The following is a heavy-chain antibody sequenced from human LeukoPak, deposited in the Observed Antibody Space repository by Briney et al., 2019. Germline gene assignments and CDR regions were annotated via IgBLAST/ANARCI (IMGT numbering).Heavy chain of an antibody. CDR3: ARDRKSGESSEIDF. Sequence: GGSLRLSCAASGFTFSSYAMSWVRQAPGKGLVWVSRINRDGSTTNYADSVKGRFTVSRDNAKNTLNLQMNSLRAEDTAVYYCARDRKSGESSEIDFWGQGTLVTVSS. D-gene: IGHD3-10*01. CDR1: GFTFSSYA. J-gene: IGHJ4*02. CDR2: INRDGSTT. V-gene: IGHV3-74*01.